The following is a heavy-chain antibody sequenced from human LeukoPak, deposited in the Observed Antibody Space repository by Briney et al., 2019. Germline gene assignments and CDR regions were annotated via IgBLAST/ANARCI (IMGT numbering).Heavy chain of an antibody. CDR1: GFTFSRYS. J-gene: IGHJ4*02. CDR3: ARDQSYPYPTPFDY. D-gene: IGHD2-2*01. CDR2: ISSSSSYI. V-gene: IGHV3-21*01. Sequence: GGSLRLSCAASGFTFSRYSMNWFRQAPGKGLEWVSSISSSSSYIYYADSVKGRFTISRDNAKNSLYLQMNSLRAEDTAVYYCARDQSYPYPTPFDYWGQGTLVTVSS.